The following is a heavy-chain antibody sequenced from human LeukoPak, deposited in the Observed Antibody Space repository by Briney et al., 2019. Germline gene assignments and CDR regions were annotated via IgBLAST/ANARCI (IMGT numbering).Heavy chain of an antibody. J-gene: IGHJ6*03. CDR3: ARPGADPYDYYIDV. CDR1: GYTFTSYD. V-gene: IGHV1-8*01. CDR2: MNTKSGNT. Sequence: ASVKVSCKASGYTFTSYDITWVRQATGQGLEWVGWMNTKSGNTGYAQKFQRRCTMTSNHSISTAYMDLSSLRSEDTAVYYCARPGADPYDYYIDVWGKKPTVTVS. D-gene: IGHD1-26*01.